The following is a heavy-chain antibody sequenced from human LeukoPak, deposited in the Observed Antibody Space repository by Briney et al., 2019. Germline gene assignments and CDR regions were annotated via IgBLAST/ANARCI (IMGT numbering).Heavy chain of an antibody. CDR3: ARVHDYGDYGTFDY. V-gene: IGHV4-4*07. D-gene: IGHD4-17*01. Sequence: SETLSLTCTVSGGSISSYYWSWIRQPAGKGLEWIGRIYTSGSTNYNPSLKSRVTMSVDTSKNQFSLKLSSVTAADTAVYYCARVHDYGDYGTFDYWGRGTLVTVSS. CDR1: GGSISSYY. J-gene: IGHJ4*02. CDR2: IYTSGST.